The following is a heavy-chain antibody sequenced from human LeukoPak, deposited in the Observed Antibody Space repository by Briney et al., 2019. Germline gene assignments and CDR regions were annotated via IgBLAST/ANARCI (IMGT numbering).Heavy chain of an antibody. CDR2: ITHSGAT. D-gene: IGHD3-22*01. V-gene: IGHV4-34*01. CDR3: ARGRFSPPFIVVVPLADY. Sequence: SQTLSLTCAVSGESFTDYYWIWIRQFPGKGLEWIGEITHSGATNYNPSLKNRVTISIDTSKKQFSLRLRSLTAADTGVFYCARGRFSPPFIVVVPLADYWGQGTLVTVSS. CDR1: GESFTDYY. J-gene: IGHJ4*02.